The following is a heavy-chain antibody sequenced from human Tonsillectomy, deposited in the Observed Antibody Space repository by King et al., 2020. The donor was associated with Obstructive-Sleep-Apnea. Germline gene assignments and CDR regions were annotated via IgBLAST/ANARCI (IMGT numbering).Heavy chain of an antibody. CDR3: TRDRGFLEAYGMDV. CDR1: GGSLSAYY. V-gene: IGHV4-59*01. Sequence: VQLQESGPGLVKPSETLSLTCSVSGGSLSAYYWSWVRQPPGKPLAWIGYVYFTGTTSYNPSLQSRVTISVNTAKNEVSLRLRSVIAADTATYYCTRDRGFLEAYGMDVWGQGTTVTVSS. J-gene: IGHJ6*02. CDR2: VYFTGTT. D-gene: IGHD3-3*01.